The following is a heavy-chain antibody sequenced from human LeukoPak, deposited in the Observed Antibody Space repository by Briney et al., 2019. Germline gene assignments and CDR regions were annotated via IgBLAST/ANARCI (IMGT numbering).Heavy chain of an antibody. CDR1: GGSISSYY. CDR3: ARARITGTTDY. D-gene: IGHD1-20*01. J-gene: IGHJ4*02. Sequence: PSETLSLTCTVSGGSISSYYWSWIRQPPGKGLEWIGYIYYSGSTNYNPSLKSRVTISVDTSKNQFSLKLSSVTAADTAVYYCARARITGTTDYWGQGTLVTVSS. CDR2: IYYSGST. V-gene: IGHV4-59*01.